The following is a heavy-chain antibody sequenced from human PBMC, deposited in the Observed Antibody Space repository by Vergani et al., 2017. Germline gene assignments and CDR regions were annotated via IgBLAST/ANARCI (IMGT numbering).Heavy chain of an antibody. CDR1: GFSFRNAW. CDR2: IKSTFDRGTT. CDR3: TTDPRYCGDGSCXWLRDHHYYGMDV. D-gene: IGHD2-21*01. J-gene: IGHJ6*02. V-gene: IGHV3-15*07. Sequence: EVQLVESGGGIVKPGGSLRLSCVASGFSFRNAWMNWVRRTPGKGLEWVGRIKSTFDRGTTDYAAAVKGRFTISRDDLKNTLFLQMNGLKTEDIGVYYCTTDPRYCGDGSCXWLRDHHYYGMDVWGQGTTVTVSS.